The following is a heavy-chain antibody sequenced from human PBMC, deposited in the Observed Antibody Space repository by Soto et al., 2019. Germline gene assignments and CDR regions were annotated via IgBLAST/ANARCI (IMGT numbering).Heavy chain of an antibody. CDR3: ARGHFWSQYYFDS. Sequence: SETLSLTCIVSGGSISSYYWNWIRQTPGKGLEWIGYIYYSGSTNYNPSLESRVTISVDTSNNEFSLKLRSVTAADTGVYYCARGHFWSQYYFDSWGQGTLVTVSS. CDR2: IYYSGST. D-gene: IGHD3-3*02. CDR1: GGSISSYY. V-gene: IGHV4-59*01. J-gene: IGHJ4*02.